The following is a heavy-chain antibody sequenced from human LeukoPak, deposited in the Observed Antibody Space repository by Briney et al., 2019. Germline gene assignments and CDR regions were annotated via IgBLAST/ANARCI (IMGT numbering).Heavy chain of an antibody. CDR3: ARHNYGDLVKHYYYYGMDV. CDR2: IFPDDSDT. CDR1: GYSFASYW. Sequence: GESLKISCKAFGYSFASYWIGWVRQMPGKGLEWMGIIFPDDSDTKYSPSFQGQVTISVDKSISTAYLQWSSLKASDTAMYYCARHNYGDLVKHYYYYGMDVWGQGTTVTVSS. D-gene: IGHD4-17*01. J-gene: IGHJ6*02. V-gene: IGHV5-51*01.